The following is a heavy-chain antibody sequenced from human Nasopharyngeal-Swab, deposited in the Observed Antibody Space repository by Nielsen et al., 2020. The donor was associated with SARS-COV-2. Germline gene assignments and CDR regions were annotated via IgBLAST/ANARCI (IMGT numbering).Heavy chain of an antibody. Sequence: SETLSLTCAVYGGSFSGYYWSWIRQPPGKGLEWIGEINHSGSTNYTPSLKSRVTISLDTSKNQFSLKLSSVTAADTAVYYCARVSVAVAVLDYWGQGTLVTVSS. CDR1: GGSFSGYY. J-gene: IGHJ4*02. CDR2: INHSGST. D-gene: IGHD6-19*01. CDR3: ARVSVAVAVLDY. V-gene: IGHV4-34*01.